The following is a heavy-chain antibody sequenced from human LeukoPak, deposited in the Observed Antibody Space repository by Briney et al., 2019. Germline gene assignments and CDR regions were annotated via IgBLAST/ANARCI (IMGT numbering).Heavy chain of an antibody. Sequence: SETLSLTCTVSGGSISSSSYYWGWIRQPPGKGLEWIGSIYYSGSTYYDPSLKSRVTISVDTSKNQFSLKLSSVTAADTAVYYCASNPWSGYEHVIDYWGQGTLVTVSS. V-gene: IGHV4-39*01. CDR3: ASNPWSGYEHVIDY. J-gene: IGHJ4*02. CDR1: GGSISSSSYY. D-gene: IGHD3-3*01. CDR2: IYYSGST.